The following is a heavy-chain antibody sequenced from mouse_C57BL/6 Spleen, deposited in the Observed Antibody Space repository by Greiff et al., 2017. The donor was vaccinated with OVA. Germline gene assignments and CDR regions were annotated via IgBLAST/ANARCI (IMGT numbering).Heavy chain of an antibody. D-gene: IGHD1-1*01. Sequence: QVHVKQSGPGLVAPSQSLSITCTVSGFSLTSYGVHWVRQPPGKGLEWLVVIWSDGCTTYNSALKSRLSISKDNSKSQVFLKMNSIQTDDTAMYYCARHYYGSSYWYFDVWGTGTTVTVSS. CDR1: GFSLTSYG. CDR2: IWSDGCT. CDR3: ARHYYGSSYWYFDV. J-gene: IGHJ1*03. V-gene: IGHV2-6-1*01.